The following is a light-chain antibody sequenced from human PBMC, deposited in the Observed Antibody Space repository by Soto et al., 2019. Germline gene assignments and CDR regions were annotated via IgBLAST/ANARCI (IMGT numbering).Light chain of an antibody. Sequence: DIQMTQSPSTLPASVLDIVTITFRASQSISNWLAWYQQKPGEAPKLLIYDASALPRGVPSRFSGSGSGTKFTLTIASLQPDDFATYYCQQYETFSGTFGPGTKVDI. CDR2: DAS. CDR1: QSISNW. CDR3: QQYETFSGT. V-gene: IGKV1-5*01. J-gene: IGKJ1*01.